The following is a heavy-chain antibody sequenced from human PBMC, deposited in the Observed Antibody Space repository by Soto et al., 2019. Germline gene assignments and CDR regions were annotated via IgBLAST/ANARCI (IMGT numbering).Heavy chain of an antibody. V-gene: IGHV1-18*01. Sequence: QVQLVQSGAEVKKPGASVKVSCKASGYTFTSYGISWVRQAPGQGLEWMGWISAYTGNTKYAQKLQGRVSMTTDTPTSTPYMELRRLRSDDTEVNYCPRDPEAQIVDYWGQGTLVSVSS. CDR3: PRDPEAQIVDY. J-gene: IGHJ4*02. CDR1: GYTFTSYG. CDR2: ISAYTGNT. D-gene: IGHD3-22*01.